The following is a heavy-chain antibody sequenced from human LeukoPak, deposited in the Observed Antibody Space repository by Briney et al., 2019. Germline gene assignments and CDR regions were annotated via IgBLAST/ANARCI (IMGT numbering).Heavy chain of an antibody. CDR2: IWYDGSNK. CDR3: AKDLLEIYGSSGYGADY. J-gene: IGHJ4*02. Sequence: PGGSLRLSCAASGFTFSSYGMHWVRQAPGKGLEWVAVIWYDGSNKYYADSVKGRFTISRDNSKNTLYLQMNSLRAEDTAVYYCAKDLLEIYGSSGYGADYWGQGTLVTVSS. D-gene: IGHD3-22*01. V-gene: IGHV3-33*06. CDR1: GFTFSSYG.